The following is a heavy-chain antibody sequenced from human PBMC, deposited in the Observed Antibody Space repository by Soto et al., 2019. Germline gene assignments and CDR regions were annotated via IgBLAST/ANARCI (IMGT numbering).Heavy chain of an antibody. CDR2: INHSGST. CDR1: GGSFSGYY. J-gene: IGHJ4*02. D-gene: IGHD2-2*01. Sequence: QVQLQQWGAGLLKPSETLSLTCAVYGGSFSGYYWSWIRQPPGKRLEWIGEINHSGSTNYNPSLKSRVTISVDTSKNQFSLKLSSVTAADTAVYYCARGREVPAATPYYFDYWGQGTLVTVSS. V-gene: IGHV4-34*01. CDR3: ARGREVPAATPYYFDY.